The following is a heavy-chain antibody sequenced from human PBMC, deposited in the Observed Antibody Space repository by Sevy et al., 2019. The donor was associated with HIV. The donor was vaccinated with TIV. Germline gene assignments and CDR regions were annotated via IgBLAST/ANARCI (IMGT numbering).Heavy chain of an antibody. CDR3: ATSRSGYFDSSGYYIY. D-gene: IGHD3-22*01. V-gene: IGHV5-51*01. CDR2: IYPDDSDT. Sequence: GESLKISCKVSGYSFTSHWIGWVRHMPGKGLEWMGIIYPDDSDTRYSPSFQGQVTFSADKSIGTAYLQWSSLKASDTAMYYCATSRSGYFDSSGYYIYWGQGTLVTVSS. CDR1: GYSFTSHW. J-gene: IGHJ4*02.